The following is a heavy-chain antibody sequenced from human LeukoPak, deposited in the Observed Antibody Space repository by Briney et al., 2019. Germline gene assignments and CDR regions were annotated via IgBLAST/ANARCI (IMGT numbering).Heavy chain of an antibody. CDR1: GFGFSRYW. CDR2: VSTDGTTT. CDR3: SKEWDPSRGANSSPYY. J-gene: IGHJ4*02. V-gene: IGHV3-74*01. D-gene: IGHD1-26*01. Sequence: GGSLRLSCAASGFGFSRYWMHWVRQAPGKGLVWVSRVSTDGTTTTYADSVQGRFTVSRDNAKNTLFLQMNDLRPEDTAVYFWSKEWDPSRGANSSPYYWGQGNLVTVSS.